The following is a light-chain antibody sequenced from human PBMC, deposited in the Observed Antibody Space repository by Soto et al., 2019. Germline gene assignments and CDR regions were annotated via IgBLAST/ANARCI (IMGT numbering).Light chain of an antibody. CDR1: ESISRN. V-gene: IGKV1-39*01. Sequence: DIQMTQSPSSLSASVGDRVTIPCRASESISRNLNWDQQKAGKAPKLLIYAASSLQSGVPSRFSGSGSGTDFTLTISSLQPEDFATYYCQQSYTMPFTFGPGTKVDI. J-gene: IGKJ3*01. CDR2: AAS. CDR3: QQSYTMPFT.